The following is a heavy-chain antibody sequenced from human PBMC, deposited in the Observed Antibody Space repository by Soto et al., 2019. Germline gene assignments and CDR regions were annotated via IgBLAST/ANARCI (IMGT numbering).Heavy chain of an antibody. CDR1: GFKLDDYM. J-gene: IGHJ4*02. CDR3: AKEGNGGSSLDY. D-gene: IGHD2-15*01. CDR2: ISWDGGSL. V-gene: IGHV3-43*01. Sequence: GSLRLSCEASGFKLDDYMMYWVRQAPGKGLEWISRISWDGGSLDYADSIKGRFTVSRDNSKNSLYLHMNSLKTEDTAFYYCAKEGNGGSSLDYWGQGTLVTVSS.